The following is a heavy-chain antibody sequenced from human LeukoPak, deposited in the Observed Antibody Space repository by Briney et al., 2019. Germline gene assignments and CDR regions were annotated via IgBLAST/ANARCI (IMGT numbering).Heavy chain of an antibody. CDR2: ISTDGGST. Sequence: GGSLRLSCAASGFTFSSDWMHWVRQAPGKGLVWVSRISTDGGSTTYADSVKGRFTISRDNAKNTLYLQINSLRAEDTAVYYCARGRSTSSWYYFDYWGQGTLVTVSS. J-gene: IGHJ4*02. CDR3: ARGRSTSSWYYFDY. V-gene: IGHV3-74*01. D-gene: IGHD6-13*01. CDR1: GFTFSSDW.